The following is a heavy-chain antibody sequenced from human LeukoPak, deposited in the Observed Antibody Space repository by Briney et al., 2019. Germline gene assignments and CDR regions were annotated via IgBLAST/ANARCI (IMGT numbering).Heavy chain of an antibody. Sequence: SETLSLTCTVSGYSISSGYYWGWIRQPPGKGLEWIGSIYHSGSTYYNPSLKSRVTISVDTSKNQFSLKLSSVTAADTAVYYCARECPGLRFGELSLKGYYYYYMDVWGKGTTVTVSS. CDR2: IYHSGST. J-gene: IGHJ6*03. CDR3: ARECPGLRFGELSLKGYYYYYMDV. V-gene: IGHV4-38-2*02. D-gene: IGHD3-10*01. CDR1: GYSISSGYY.